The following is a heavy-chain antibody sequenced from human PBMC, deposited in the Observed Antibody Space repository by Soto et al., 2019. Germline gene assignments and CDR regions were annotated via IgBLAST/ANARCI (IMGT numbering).Heavy chain of an antibody. J-gene: IGHJ5*02. V-gene: IGHV3-48*01. CDR3: ARDFSGSTWPNWFDP. CDR1: GFTFSSYS. Sequence: GGSLRLSCAASGFTFSSYSMNWVRQAPGKGLEWVSYISSSSTTIYSADSVKGRFTISRDNAKNSLYLQMNSLRAEDTAVYYCARDFSGSTWPNWFDPWGQGTLVTVSS. D-gene: IGHD5-12*01. CDR2: ISSSSTTI.